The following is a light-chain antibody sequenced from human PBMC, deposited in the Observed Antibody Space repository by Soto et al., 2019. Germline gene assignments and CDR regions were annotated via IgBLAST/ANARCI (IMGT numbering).Light chain of an antibody. Sequence: EIVLTQSPGTLSLSPGERATLTCRVSQSVNAGYLAWYQLKPGQAPRLLFYGVSNRAAGIPDRFSGSGSGTDFTLTISSLEPEDFAVYYCQVYGSSPRYTFGQGTKVEIK. CDR2: GVS. CDR3: QVYGSSPRYT. J-gene: IGKJ2*01. CDR1: QSVNAGY. V-gene: IGKV3-20*01.